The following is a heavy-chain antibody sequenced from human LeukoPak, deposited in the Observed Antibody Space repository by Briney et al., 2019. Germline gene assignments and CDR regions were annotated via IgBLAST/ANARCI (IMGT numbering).Heavy chain of an antibody. J-gene: IGHJ4*02. CDR1: GFTFSSYW. D-gene: IGHD2-2*01. Sequence: GGSLRLSCAASGFTFSSYWMSWVRQAPGKGLEWVGNIKQDGSEKYYVDSVKGRFTISRDNAKNSLYLQMNSLRAEDTAVYYCASIGYCSSTSCSFGFDYWGQGTLVTVSS. CDR3: ASIGYCSSTSCSFGFDY. CDR2: IKQDGSEK. V-gene: IGHV3-7*01.